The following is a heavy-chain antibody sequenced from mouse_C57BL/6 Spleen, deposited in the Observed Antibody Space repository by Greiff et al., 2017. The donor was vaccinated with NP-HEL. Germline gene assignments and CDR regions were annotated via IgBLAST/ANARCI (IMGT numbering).Heavy chain of an antibody. CDR2: IYPGDGDT. D-gene: IGHD2-1*01. J-gene: IGHJ4*01. CDR3: ARIYYGNYEDAMDY. V-gene: IGHV1-82*01. CDR1: GYAFSSSW. Sequence: QLQQSGPELVKPGASVKISCKASGYAFSSSWMNWVKQRPGKGLEWIGRIYPGDGDTNYNGKFKGKATLTADKSSSTAYMQLSSLTSEDSAVYFCARIYYGNYEDAMDYWGQGTSVTVSS.